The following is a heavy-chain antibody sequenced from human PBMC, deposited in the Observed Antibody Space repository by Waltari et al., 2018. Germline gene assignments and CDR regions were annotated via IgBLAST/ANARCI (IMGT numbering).Heavy chain of an antibody. D-gene: IGHD3-22*01. Sequence: QVQLQESGPGLVKPSETLSLTCAVSGYSISSGYYWGWIRQPPGKGLEWIGSIYHSGSTYYNPSLKSRVTISVDTSKNQFSLKLSSVTAADTAVYYCARVGYYDSCGYLRHWGQGTLVTVSS. V-gene: IGHV4-38-2*01. CDR3: ARVGYYDSCGYLRH. CDR1: GYSISSGYY. J-gene: IGHJ4*02. CDR2: IYHSGST.